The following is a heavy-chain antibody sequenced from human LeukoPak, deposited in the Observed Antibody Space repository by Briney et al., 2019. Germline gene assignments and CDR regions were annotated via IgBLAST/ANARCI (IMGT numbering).Heavy chain of an antibody. CDR1: GYTFTGYY. D-gene: IGHD5-24*01. J-gene: IGHJ3*02. V-gene: IGHV1-2*02. Sequence: ASVKVSCKASGYTFTGYYMHWVRQAPGQGLEWMGWINPNSGGTNYAQKFQGRVTMTRDTSISTAYMELSRLRSDDTAVYYCARESEMAPDAFDIWGQGTMVIVSS. CDR2: INPNSGGT. CDR3: ARESEMAPDAFDI.